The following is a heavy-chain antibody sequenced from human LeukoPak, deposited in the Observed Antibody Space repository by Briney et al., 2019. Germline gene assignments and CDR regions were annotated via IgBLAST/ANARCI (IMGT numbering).Heavy chain of an antibody. V-gene: IGHV4-34*01. CDR2: INHSGST. D-gene: IGHD2-2*01. CDR3: AGGGLGYCSSTSCPHYYMDV. Sequence: SETLSLTCAVYGGSFSGYYWSWIRQPPGKGLEWIGEINHSGSTNYNPSLKSRVTISVDTSKNQFSLKLSSVTAADTAVYYCAGGGLGYCSSTSCPHYYMDVWGKGTTVTVSS. CDR1: GGSFSGYY. J-gene: IGHJ6*03.